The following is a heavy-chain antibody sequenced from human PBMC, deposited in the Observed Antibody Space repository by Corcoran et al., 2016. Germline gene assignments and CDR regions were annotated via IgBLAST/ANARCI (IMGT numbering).Heavy chain of an antibody. Sequence: EVQLVESGGGLVKPGGSLRLSCAASGFTFSSYSMNWVRQAPGKGLEWVSSISSSSSYIYYADSVKGRFTISRDNAKNSLYLQMNSLRAEDTAVYYCARGGGNGGVDAFDIWGQGTMVTVSS. D-gene: IGHD3-16*01. CDR2: ISSSSSYI. J-gene: IGHJ3*02. V-gene: IGHV3-21*01. CDR1: GFTFSSYS. CDR3: ARGGGNGGVDAFDI.